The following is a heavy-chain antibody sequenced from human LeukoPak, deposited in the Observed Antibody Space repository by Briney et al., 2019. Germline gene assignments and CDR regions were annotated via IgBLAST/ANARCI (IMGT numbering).Heavy chain of an antibody. J-gene: IGHJ6*03. V-gene: IGHV1-69*05. CDR3: ARGPDCSSTSCYGLDYYYYMDV. D-gene: IGHD2-2*01. CDR1: GYTLTELS. Sequence: SVKVSCKVSGYTLTELSMHWVRQAPGQGLEWMGGIIPIFGTANYAQKFQGRVTITTDESTSTAYMELSSLRSEDTAVYYCARGPDCSSTSCYGLDYYYYMDVWGKGTTVTVSS. CDR2: IIPIFGTA.